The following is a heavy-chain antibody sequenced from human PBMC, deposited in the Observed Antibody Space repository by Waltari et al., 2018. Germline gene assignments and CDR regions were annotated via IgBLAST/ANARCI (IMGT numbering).Heavy chain of an antibody. J-gene: IGHJ4*02. V-gene: IGHV4-59*01. D-gene: IGHD6-13*01. CDR1: GGSISSYY. Sequence: QVQLQESGPGLVKPSETLSLTCTVSGGSISSYYWSWIRQPPGKGLEWIGYIYYSGSTNYNPSLKSRVTISVDTSKNQFSLKLSSVTAADTAVYYCATLSSSRNDYWGQGTLVTVSS. CDR2: IYYSGST. CDR3: ATLSSSRNDY.